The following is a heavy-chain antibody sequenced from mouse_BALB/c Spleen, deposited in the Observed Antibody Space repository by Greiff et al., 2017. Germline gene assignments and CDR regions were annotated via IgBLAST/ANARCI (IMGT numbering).Heavy chain of an antibody. CDR2: IYPYNGGT. CDR1: GYTFTDYN. D-gene: IGHD2-4*01. J-gene: IGHJ3*01. CDR3: ASSTMITSIFAY. Sequence: EVQVVESGPELVKPGASVKISCKASGYTFTDYNMHWVKQSHGKSLEWIGYIYPYNGGTGYNQKFKSKATLTVDNSSSTAYMELRSLTSEDSAVYYCASSTMITSIFAYWGQGTLVTVSA. V-gene: IGHV1S29*02.